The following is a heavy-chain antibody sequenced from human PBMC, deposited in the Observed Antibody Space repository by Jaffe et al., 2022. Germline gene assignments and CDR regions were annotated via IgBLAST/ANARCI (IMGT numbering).Heavy chain of an antibody. CDR2: ISSSSSTI. CDR3: ATDIVIS. Sequence: EVQLVESGGGLVQPGGSLRLSCAASGFSFSSYSMNWVRQAPGEGLEWLSYISSSSSTIHYADSVKGRFTVSRDNAKSSLYLQMNSLRAEDTAVYYCATDIVISWGQGTLVTVSS. V-gene: IGHV3-48*01. D-gene: IGHD1-26*01. CDR1: GFSFSSYS. J-gene: IGHJ5*02.